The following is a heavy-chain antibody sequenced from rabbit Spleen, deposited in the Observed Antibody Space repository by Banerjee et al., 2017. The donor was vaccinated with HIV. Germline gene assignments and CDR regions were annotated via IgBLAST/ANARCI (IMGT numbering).Heavy chain of an antibody. CDR1: GVSFNDKYV. V-gene: IGHV1S45*01. D-gene: IGHD4-1*01. CDR2: INTSSGNT. J-gene: IGHJ4*01. CDR3: ARDLAGVIGWIFNL. Sequence: QEQLVESGGGPVKPEGSLTLTCKASGVSFNDKYVMCWVRQAPGKGLEWIACINTSSGNTVYATWAKGRFTISKTSWTTVTLQMTSLTAADTATHFCARDLAGVIGWIFNLWGQGTLVTVS.